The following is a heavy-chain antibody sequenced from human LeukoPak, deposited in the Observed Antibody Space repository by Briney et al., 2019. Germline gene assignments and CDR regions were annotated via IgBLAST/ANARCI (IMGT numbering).Heavy chain of an antibody. CDR1: GYTFTSYD. V-gene: IGHV1-8*01. D-gene: IGHD3-3*01. CDR3: ARVHDYDFSSWFDP. CDR2: MNPNSGNT. J-gene: IGHJ5*02. Sequence: ASVKVSCEASGYTFTSYDINWVRQATGQGLEWMGWMNPNSGNTGYAQKFQGRVTMTRNTSISTAYMELSSLRSEDTAVYYCARVHDYDFSSWFDPWGQGTLVTVSS.